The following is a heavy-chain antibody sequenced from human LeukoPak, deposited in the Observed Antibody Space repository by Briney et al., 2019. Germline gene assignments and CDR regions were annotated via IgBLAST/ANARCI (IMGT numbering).Heavy chain of an antibody. J-gene: IGHJ5*02. CDR1: GGSFSGYY. D-gene: IGHD2-2*01. V-gene: IGHV4-34*01. Sequence: SETLSLTCAVYGGSFSGYYWSWIRQPPGKGLEWIGEINHSGSTNYNPSLKSRVTISVDTSKNQFSLKLSSVTAADTAVYYRATRVYCSSTSCYRCFDPWGQGTLVTVSS. CDR2: INHSGST. CDR3: ATRVYCSSTSCYRCFDP.